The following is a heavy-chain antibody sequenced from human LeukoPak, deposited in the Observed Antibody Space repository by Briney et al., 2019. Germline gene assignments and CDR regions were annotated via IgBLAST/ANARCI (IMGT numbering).Heavy chain of an antibody. J-gene: IGHJ4*02. CDR1: RFTLSTYW. D-gene: IGHD3-3*01. V-gene: IGHV3-7*01. CDR2: IKQDGSQE. Sequence: GGSLRLSCAASRFTLSTYWMSWVRQAPGKGMEWVAHIKQDGSQEYYVDSVKGRFTISRDSAKNSLYLQMNSLRAEDTAVYYCARGVPYDSWSGPHYSDYWGQGTLVTVSS. CDR3: ARGVPYDSWSGPHYSDY.